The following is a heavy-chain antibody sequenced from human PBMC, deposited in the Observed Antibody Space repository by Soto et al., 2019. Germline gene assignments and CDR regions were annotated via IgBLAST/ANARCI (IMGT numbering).Heavy chain of an antibody. Sequence: GGSLRLSCAVSGFTFSNHAMSWVRQAPGEGLEWVSAISTAVGATYYADSVKGRFTISRDDSNNTLYLQMDSLRAEDTAVYYCAKDRTAAARNFDYWGQGTLVTVSS. CDR3: AKDRTAAARNFDY. CDR2: ISTAVGAT. CDR1: GFTFSNHA. D-gene: IGHD6-13*01. V-gene: IGHV3-23*01. J-gene: IGHJ4*02.